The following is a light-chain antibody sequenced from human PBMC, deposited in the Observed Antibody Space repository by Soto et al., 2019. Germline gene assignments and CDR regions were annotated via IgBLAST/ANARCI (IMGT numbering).Light chain of an antibody. CDR1: SSDIGAYIY. CDR3: SSYAGSNNFV. J-gene: IGLJ1*01. Sequence: QSALTRPPSASGSPGQSVTISCTGTSSDIGAYIYVSWYQQHPGKAPKLMISEVSRRPSGVPERFSGSKSGNTASLTVSGLQADDEAHYYCSSYAGSNNFVFGTGTKLTVL. CDR2: EVS. V-gene: IGLV2-8*01.